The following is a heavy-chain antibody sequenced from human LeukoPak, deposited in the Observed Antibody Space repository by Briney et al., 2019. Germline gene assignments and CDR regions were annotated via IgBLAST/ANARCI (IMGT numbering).Heavy chain of an antibody. CDR2: INPSGGST. CDR3: ARDLEYCSGGSCPPGYAFDI. V-gene: IGHV1-46*01. Sequence: ASVKVSCKASGYTFTSYYMHWVRQAPGQGLEWMGIINPSGGSTSYAQKFQGGVTMTRDMSTSTVYMELSSLRSEDTAVYYCARDLEYCSGGSCPPGYAFDIWGQGTMVTVSS. J-gene: IGHJ3*02. D-gene: IGHD2-15*01. CDR1: GYTFTSYY.